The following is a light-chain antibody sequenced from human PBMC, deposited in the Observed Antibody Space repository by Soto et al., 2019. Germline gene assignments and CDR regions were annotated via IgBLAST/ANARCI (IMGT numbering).Light chain of an antibody. Sequence: DIQMTQSPSSVSASVGDRVTITCRASQNIGNWLAWYQQKPGKPPKLLIYAASRLQSGVPSRFSGSGSGTHFTLTISSLQPEDFATYYCQQANSFLAITFGQGTRLDIK. CDR3: QQANSFLAIT. V-gene: IGKV1-12*01. J-gene: IGKJ5*01. CDR2: AAS. CDR1: QNIGNW.